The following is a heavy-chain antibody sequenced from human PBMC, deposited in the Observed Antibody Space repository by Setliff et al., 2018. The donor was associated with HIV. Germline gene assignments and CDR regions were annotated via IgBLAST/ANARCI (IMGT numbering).Heavy chain of an antibody. J-gene: IGHJ4*02. CDR3: ARDDRCSGDTCYYD. Sequence: PSETLSLTCTVSGGSMSSYFWSWIRQSPGTGLEWIGYIYNSGGTNYNPSLKSRVTISLETSKNQFSLNLASVTAADTAVYYCARDDRCSGDTCYYDWGQGALVTVSS. CDR1: GGSMSSYF. D-gene: IGHD2-15*01. CDR2: IYNSGGT. V-gene: IGHV4-59*01.